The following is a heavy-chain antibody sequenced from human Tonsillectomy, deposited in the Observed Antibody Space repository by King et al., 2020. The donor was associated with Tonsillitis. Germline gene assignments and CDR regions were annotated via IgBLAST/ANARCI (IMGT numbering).Heavy chain of an antibody. CDR1: GGSFSSSSYF. V-gene: IGHV4-39*01. J-gene: IGHJ4*02. CDR3: ASHTYSRDFDY. D-gene: IGHD6-13*01. CDR2: IYYSGST. Sequence: QLQESGPGLVKPSETLSLTCTVSGGSFSSSSYFWGWIRQPPGKGLEWIGSIYYSGSTYYNPSLKSRVTISVDTSKNQFSLKLISVTAADTAVYCCASHTYSRDFDYWGQGTLVTVSS.